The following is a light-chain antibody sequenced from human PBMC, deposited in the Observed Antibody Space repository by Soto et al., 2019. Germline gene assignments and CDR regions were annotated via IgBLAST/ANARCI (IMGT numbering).Light chain of an antibody. Sequence: QPVLTQSPSASASLGASVKLTCTLSSGHSNYAIAWHQQRPEKGPRYLMNLNNDGSHSKGDGIPDRFSGSSSGAERYLTISRLQSEDEADYYCQTWDTGIRVFGGGTKLTVL. V-gene: IGLV4-69*01. CDR3: QTWDTGIRV. CDR2: LNNDGSH. J-gene: IGLJ2*01. CDR1: SGHSNYA.